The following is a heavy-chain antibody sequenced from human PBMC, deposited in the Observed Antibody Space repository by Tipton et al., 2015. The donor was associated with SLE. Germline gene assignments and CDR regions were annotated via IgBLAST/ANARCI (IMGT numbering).Heavy chain of an antibody. CDR2: IYYRGNT. CDR3: ARDMMGDCTGGVCSYYFDN. D-gene: IGHD2-8*02. CDR1: GDSMTSHH. Sequence: TLSLTCTVSGDSMTSHHWSWIRQPPGKGLEWLGYIYYRGNTKYNPSLQSRVTISVDSSNNQFSLKLTSVTPAGTAVYYCARDMMGDCTGGVCSYYFDNWGQGTRVTVSS. V-gene: IGHV4-59*11. J-gene: IGHJ4*02.